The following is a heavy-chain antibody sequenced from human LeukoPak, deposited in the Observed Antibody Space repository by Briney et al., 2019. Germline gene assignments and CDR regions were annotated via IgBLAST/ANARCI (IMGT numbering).Heavy chain of an antibody. CDR1: EFTFTSHW. D-gene: IGHD1-14*01. Sequence: GGSLRLFCAASEFTFTSHWMHWVREAPGQGLGWVSRINSDGSGRSHADFVKGRFTISRDIAKNSLYLQMNSLRAEDTAVYYCARGRYYDMDVWGQGTTVTVSS. CDR2: INSDGSGR. CDR3: ARGRYYDMDV. V-gene: IGHV3-74*01. J-gene: IGHJ6*02.